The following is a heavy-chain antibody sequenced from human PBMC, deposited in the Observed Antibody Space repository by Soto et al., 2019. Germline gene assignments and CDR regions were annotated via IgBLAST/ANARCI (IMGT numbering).Heavy chain of an antibody. J-gene: IGHJ4*02. D-gene: IGHD1-1*01. Sequence: VQLVESGGGLIQPGGSLRLSCAASGFTVSNNHMTWVRQAAGKGLELVSFVHGGGSTSYADSVKGRFTISRDNSKNTLYLQMDSLRAEDTAIYSCAGRFTTAASLDYWGRGTLVTVSS. CDR1: GFTVSNNH. CDR3: AGRFTTAASLDY. CDR2: VHGGGST. V-gene: IGHV3-53*01.